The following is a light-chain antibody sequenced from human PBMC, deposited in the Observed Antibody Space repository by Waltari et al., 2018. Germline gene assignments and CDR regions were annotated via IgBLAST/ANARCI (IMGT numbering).Light chain of an antibody. V-gene: IGKV3-15*01. CDR1: QSVSIP. Sequence: EIVMTQSPATLSVSPGERATLSCRASQSVSIPLAWYQQKPGQAPRLLIYGASTRATGVPGRFSGSGSGTDFTLTISSLQSEDFAVYYCHQYNTWPPYTFGQGTKVEVK. CDR2: GAS. CDR3: HQYNTWPPYT. J-gene: IGKJ2*01.